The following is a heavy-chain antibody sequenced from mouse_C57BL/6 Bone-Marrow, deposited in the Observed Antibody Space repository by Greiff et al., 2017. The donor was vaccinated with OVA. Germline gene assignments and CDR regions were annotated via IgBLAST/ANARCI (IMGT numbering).Heavy chain of an antibody. V-gene: IGHV1-54*01. CDR3: ARSSSYEAWFAY. CDR2: INPGSGGT. CDR1: GYAFTNYL. Sequence: QVQLQQSGAELVRPGTSVKVSCKASGYAFTNYLIEWVKQRPGQGLEWIGVINPGSGGTNYNEKFKGKATLTADKSSSTAYMQLSSLTSEDSAVYFCARSSSYEAWFAYWGQGTLVTVSA. J-gene: IGHJ3*01. D-gene: IGHD1-1*01.